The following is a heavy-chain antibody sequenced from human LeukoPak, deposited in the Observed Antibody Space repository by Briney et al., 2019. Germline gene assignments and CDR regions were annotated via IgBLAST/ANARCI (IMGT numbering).Heavy chain of an antibody. CDR3: ARDSITRYGYGMDV. CDR1: GFTFSSYS. V-gene: IGHV3-21*01. D-gene: IGHD3-3*01. J-gene: IGHJ6*02. CDR2: ISSSSYI. Sequence: GGSLRLSCAASGFTFSSYSMNWVRQAPGKGLEWVSSISSSSYIYYADSVKGRFTISRDNAKNSLYLQMNSLRAEDTAVYYCARDSITRYGYGMDVWGQGTTVTVSS.